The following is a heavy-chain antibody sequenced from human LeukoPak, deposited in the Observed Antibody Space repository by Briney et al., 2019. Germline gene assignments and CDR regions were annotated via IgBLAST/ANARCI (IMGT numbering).Heavy chain of an antibody. J-gene: IGHJ4*02. CDR3: ARGAGVGATLDY. Sequence: ASVKVSCKASGYTFTSYDISWVRQATGQGLEWMGWMNPNSGNTGYAQKFQGRVTMTRNTSISTAYMELSSLRSEDTAVYYCARGAGVGATLDYWGQGTLVTVSS. CDR1: GYTFTSYD. CDR2: MNPNSGNT. V-gene: IGHV1-8*01. D-gene: IGHD1-26*01.